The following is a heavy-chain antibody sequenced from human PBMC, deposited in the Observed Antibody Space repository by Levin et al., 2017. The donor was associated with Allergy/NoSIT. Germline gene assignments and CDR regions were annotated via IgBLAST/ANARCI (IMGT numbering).Heavy chain of an antibody. CDR1: GFTFSSYA. J-gene: IGHJ4*01. D-gene: IGHD2-15*01. V-gene: IGHV3-23*01. Sequence: HPGGSLRLSCAASGFTFSSYAMGWVRQAPGKGLEWVSSICGSSGSTYYADSVKGRFTISRDNSKNTLYLQMNSLSGEDTALYYCAKGSGGSCYSSFDYWGRGTLVTVSS. CDR3: AKGSGGSCYSSFDY. CDR2: ICGSSGST.